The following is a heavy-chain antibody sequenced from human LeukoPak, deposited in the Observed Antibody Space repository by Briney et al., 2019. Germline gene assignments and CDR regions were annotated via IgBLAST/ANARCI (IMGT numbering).Heavy chain of an antibody. Sequence: GGSLRLSCAASGFTFSTYAVSWVGQGPGKAWEWFSTRIGSGGSTYSADSVKGRFTISRDNSKNTLYLQMNSLRAEDTALYYCAKDRSCTNDICHGDFDYWGQGTLVTVSP. D-gene: IGHD2-8*01. CDR3: AKDRSCTNDICHGDFDY. J-gene: IGHJ4*02. CDR2: RIGSGGST. V-gene: IGHV3-23*01. CDR1: GFTFSTYA.